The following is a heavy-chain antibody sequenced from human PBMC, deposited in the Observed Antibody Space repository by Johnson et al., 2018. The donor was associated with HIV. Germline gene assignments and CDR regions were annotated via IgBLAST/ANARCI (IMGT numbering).Heavy chain of an antibody. CDR2: IKQDGSEK. Sequence: VQLVESGGGLVQPGGSLRLSCAASGFTFSSYWMSWVRQAPGKGLEWVANIKQDGSEKYYVDSVKGRFTFSRDNSKNTLYLQMNSLRAEDTAVYYCAKDLRQVVVNDVFDIWGQGTMVTVSS. D-gene: IGHD3-22*01. V-gene: IGHV3-7*01. J-gene: IGHJ3*02. CDR3: AKDLRQVVVNDVFDI. CDR1: GFTFSSYW.